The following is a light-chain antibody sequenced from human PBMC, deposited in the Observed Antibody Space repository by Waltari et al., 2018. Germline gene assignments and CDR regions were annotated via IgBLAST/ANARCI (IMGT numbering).Light chain of an antibody. CDR2: WAS. J-gene: IGKJ1*01. CDR3: QQYYGTPPRT. V-gene: IGKV4-1*01. Sequence: DIVMTQSPDSLAVSLGERATINCKSSQSVLYNSDNKNYLAWYQQKPGKPPKLLIYWASTRESVVPDLFSGSGSGTDFTLTITSLQAEDVAVYYCQQYYGTPPRTFGQGTKVEIK. CDR1: QSVLYNSDNKNY.